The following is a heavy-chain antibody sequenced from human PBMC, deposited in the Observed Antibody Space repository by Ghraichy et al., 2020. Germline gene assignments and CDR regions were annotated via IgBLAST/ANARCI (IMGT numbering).Heavy chain of an antibody. Sequence: GGSLRLSCAASGFTFGAYAMTWVRQAPGKGLEWVSSISGGSGEKIYADSVEGRFTVSRDNSKNTLYLQMNTLRADDTAIYHCVRGGQWLASRHLYYFDYWGQGTLVTVSS. J-gene: IGHJ4*02. V-gene: IGHV3-23*01. CDR2: ISGGSGEK. CDR3: VRGGQWLASRHLYYFDY. CDR1: GFTFGAYA. D-gene: IGHD6-19*01.